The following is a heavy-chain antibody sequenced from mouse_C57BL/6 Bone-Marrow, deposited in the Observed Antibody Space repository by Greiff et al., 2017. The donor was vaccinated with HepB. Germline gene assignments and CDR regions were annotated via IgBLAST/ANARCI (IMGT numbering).Heavy chain of an antibody. D-gene: IGHD1-1*01. J-gene: IGHJ3*01. CDR2: IYPRSGNT. CDR3: ARGGVLRYPFAY. V-gene: IGHV1-81*01. Sequence: QVHVKQSGAELARPGASVKLSCKASGYTFTSYGISWVKQRTGQGLEWIGEIYPRSGNTYYNEKFKGKATLTADKSSSTAYMELRSLTSEDSAVYFCARGGVLRYPFAYWGQGTLVTVSA. CDR1: GYTFTSYG.